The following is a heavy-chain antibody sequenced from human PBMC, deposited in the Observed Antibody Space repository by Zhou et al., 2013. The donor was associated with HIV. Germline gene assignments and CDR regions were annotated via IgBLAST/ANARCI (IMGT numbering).Heavy chain of an antibody. D-gene: IGHD2-15*01. J-gene: IGHJ6*03. V-gene: IGHV1-46*01. CDR1: GYTFTSYY. Sequence: QVQLVQSGAEVQKPGASVKVSCKASGYTFTSYYLHWVRQAPGQGLEWMGIINPFGGSTSYAQKFQGRVTMTRDTSTSTVYMELSSLRSEDTAVYYCATKGPYCSGGSCYSELYYYYYMDVWGKGTTVTVSS. CDR2: INPFGGST. CDR3: ATKGPYCSGGSCYSELYYYYYMDV.